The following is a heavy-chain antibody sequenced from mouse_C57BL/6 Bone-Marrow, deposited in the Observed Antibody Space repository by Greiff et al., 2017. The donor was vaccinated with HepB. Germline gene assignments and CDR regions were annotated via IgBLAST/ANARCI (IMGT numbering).Heavy chain of an antibody. V-gene: IGHV5-16*01. CDR1: GFTFSDYY. CDR3: AREEYYGSSWGFAY. Sequence: DVKLVESAGGLVQPGSSMKLSCTASGFTFSDYYMAWVRQVPEKGLEWVANINYDGSSPYYLDSLKSRFIISRDNAKNILYLQMSSLKSEDTATYYCAREEYYGSSWGFAYWGQGTLVTVSA. J-gene: IGHJ3*01. CDR2: INYDGSSP. D-gene: IGHD1-1*01.